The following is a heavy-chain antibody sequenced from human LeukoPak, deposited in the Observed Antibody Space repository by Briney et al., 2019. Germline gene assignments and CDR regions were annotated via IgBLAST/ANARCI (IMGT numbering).Heavy chain of an antibody. J-gene: IGHJ4*02. Sequence: PGGSLRLSCAASGFTFSSYSMNWVRQAPGKGLEWVSSISSSSSYIYYADSVKGRFTISRDNAKNSLYLQMNSLRAEDTAVYYCARDRGGYSYGYGLFDYWGQGTLVTVSS. D-gene: IGHD5-18*01. CDR3: ARDRGGYSYGYGLFDY. V-gene: IGHV3-21*01. CDR2: ISSSSSYI. CDR1: GFTFSSYS.